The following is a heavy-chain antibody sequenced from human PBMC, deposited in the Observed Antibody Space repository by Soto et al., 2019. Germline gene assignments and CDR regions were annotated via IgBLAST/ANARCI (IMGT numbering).Heavy chain of an antibody. D-gene: IGHD3-10*01. CDR1: GFTFSGSA. Sequence: EVQLVESGGGLVQPGGSLKLSCAASGFTFSGSAMHWVRQASGKGLEWVGRIRSKANSYATAYAASVKGRFTISRDDSKNTAYLQMNSLKTEDTAVYYCSRDLVRGVTADAFHIWGQGTMVTVSS. V-gene: IGHV3-73*02. CDR3: SRDLVRGVTADAFHI. CDR2: IRSKANSYAT. J-gene: IGHJ3*02.